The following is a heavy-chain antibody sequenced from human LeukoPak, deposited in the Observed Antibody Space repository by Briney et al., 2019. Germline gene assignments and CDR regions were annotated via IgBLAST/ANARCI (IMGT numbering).Heavy chain of an antibody. Sequence: PGESLKISCKGPGYRFTNYWIGWVRQMPGKGLEWMGIIYPGDSDTRYSPSFQGQVTISADKSISTAYLQWNSLKASDTAMYYCARGYCGSTNCYFDYWGQGTLVIVSS. CDR3: ARGYCGSTNCYFDY. J-gene: IGHJ4*02. D-gene: IGHD2-2*01. CDR1: GYRFTNYW. CDR2: IYPGDSDT. V-gene: IGHV5-51*03.